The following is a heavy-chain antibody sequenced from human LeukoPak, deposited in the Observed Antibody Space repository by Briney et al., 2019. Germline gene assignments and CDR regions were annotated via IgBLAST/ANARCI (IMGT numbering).Heavy chain of an antibody. V-gene: IGHV4-34*01. CDR2: INHSGST. Sequence: SETLSLTCAVYGGSFSGYYWSWIRQPPGKGLEWIGEINHSGSTNYNPSLKSRVTISVDTSKNQFSLKLSSVTAADTAVYYCARLGGGEYYYGSGTRKNWFDPWGQGTLVTVSS. CDR3: ARLGGGEYYYGSGTRKNWFDP. D-gene: IGHD3-10*01. CDR1: GGSFSGYY. J-gene: IGHJ5*02.